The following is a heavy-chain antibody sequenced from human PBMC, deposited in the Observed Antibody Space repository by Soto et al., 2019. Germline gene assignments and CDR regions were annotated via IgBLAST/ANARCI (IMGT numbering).Heavy chain of an antibody. V-gene: IGHV4-31*03. CDR1: GGSISSGGYY. Sequence: PSETLSLTCTVSGGSISSGGYYWSWIRQHPGKGLEWIGYIYYSGSTNYNPSLKSRVTISVDTSKNQFSLKLSSVTAADTSVYYCARGGRLITMIVVGKGRYGMDVWGQGTTVTVSS. J-gene: IGHJ6*02. D-gene: IGHD3-22*01. CDR3: ARGGRLITMIVVGKGRYGMDV. CDR2: IYYSGST.